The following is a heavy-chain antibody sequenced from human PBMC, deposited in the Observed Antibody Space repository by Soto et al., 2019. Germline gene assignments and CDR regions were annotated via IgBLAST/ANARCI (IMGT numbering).Heavy chain of an antibody. Sequence: QVQLVQSGAEVKKPGASVKVSCKASGYTFTSYDINWVRQATGQGLEWMGWMNPNSGNTDYAQKFQGRVTMTRNTSISTAYMELSRLRSEDTAVYYCARGGYAILAGPIALQHWGQGTLVTVSS. D-gene: IGHD3-9*01. J-gene: IGHJ1*01. V-gene: IGHV1-8*01. CDR3: ARGGYAILAGPIALQH. CDR1: GYTFTSYD. CDR2: MNPNSGNT.